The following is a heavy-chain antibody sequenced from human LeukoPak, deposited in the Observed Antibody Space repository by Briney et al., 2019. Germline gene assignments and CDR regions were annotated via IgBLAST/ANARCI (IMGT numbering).Heavy chain of an antibody. J-gene: IGHJ4*02. Sequence: SVKVSCKASGGTFSSYAIGWVRQAPGQGLEWMGRIIPIFGTANYAQKFQGRVTITTDESTSTAYMELSSLRSEDTAVYYCARGRFLEWLFLDYWGQGTLVTVSS. V-gene: IGHV1-69*05. CDR3: ARGRFLEWLFLDY. CDR2: IIPIFGTA. D-gene: IGHD3-3*01. CDR1: GGTFSSYA.